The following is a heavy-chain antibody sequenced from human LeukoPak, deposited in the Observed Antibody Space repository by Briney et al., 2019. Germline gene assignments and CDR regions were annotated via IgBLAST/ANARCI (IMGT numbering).Heavy chain of an antibody. V-gene: IGHV4-34*01. CDR2: INHSGST. Sequence: SETLSLTCAVYGGSFSGYYWSWIRQPPGKGLEWIGEINHSGSTNYNPSLKSRVTISVDTSKNQFSLKLSSVTDADTAVYYCARMDGSNWTFDYWGQGTLVTVSS. CDR3: ARMDGSNWTFDY. D-gene: IGHD6-13*01. J-gene: IGHJ4*02. CDR1: GGSFSGYY.